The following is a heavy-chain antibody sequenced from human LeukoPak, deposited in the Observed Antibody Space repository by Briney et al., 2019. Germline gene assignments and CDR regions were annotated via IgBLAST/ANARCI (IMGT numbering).Heavy chain of an antibody. J-gene: IGHJ4*02. Sequence: ASVKVSCKASGYTFTSYGISWVRQAPGQGLEWMGWISAYNGNTHYAQKLQGRVTMTTDTSTSTVYMELRSLRSDDTAVYYCATDPVGYCSANGCYSVDYWGQGTLVTVSS. V-gene: IGHV1-18*01. CDR3: ATDPVGYCSANGCYSVDY. CDR2: ISAYNGNT. D-gene: IGHD2-15*01. CDR1: GYTFTSYG.